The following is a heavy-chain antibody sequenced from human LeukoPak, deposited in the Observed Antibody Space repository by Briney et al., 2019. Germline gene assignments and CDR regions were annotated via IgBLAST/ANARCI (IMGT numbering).Heavy chain of an antibody. CDR3: ARGTRRGYSGYGDADALDI. CDR2: INSDGSST. Sequence: PGGSLRLSCAASGFTFSSYWMHWVRQAPGKGLVWVSRINSDGSSTSYADSVKGRFNISRDNANNTLYLQMNSLRAEDTAVYYCARGTRRGYSGYGDADALDIWGQGTMVTVSS. D-gene: IGHD5-12*01. V-gene: IGHV3-74*01. J-gene: IGHJ3*02. CDR1: GFTFSSYW.